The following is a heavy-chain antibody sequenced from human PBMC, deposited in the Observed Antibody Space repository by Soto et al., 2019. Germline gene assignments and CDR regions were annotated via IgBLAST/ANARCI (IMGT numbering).Heavy chain of an antibody. CDR1: GFTFSSYS. CDR2: MSGGGGRS. CDR3: AKAFTALGTYWFDY. J-gene: IGHJ4*02. D-gene: IGHD2-8*02. Sequence: GGSLRLSCVASGFTFSSYSMSWVRQAPGKGLEWVSAMSGGGGRSYFADSVKGRFTISRDEARNTLYLQMDSLRAEDTAVYYCAKAFTALGTYWFDYWGQGTQVTVSS. V-gene: IGHV3-23*01.